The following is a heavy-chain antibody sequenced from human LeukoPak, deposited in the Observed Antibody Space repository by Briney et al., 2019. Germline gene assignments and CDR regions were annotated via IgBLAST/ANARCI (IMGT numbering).Heavy chain of an antibody. CDR2: IIPIFGTA. CDR3: ARARYSSGIFDY. CDR1: GGTFSSYA. V-gene: IGHV1-69*06. Sequence: SVKVSCKASGGTFSSYAISWVRQAPGQGLEWMGGIIPIFGTANYAQKFQGRVTITADKSTSTAYMELSSLRSEDTAVYYCARARYSSGIFDYWGQGTLVTISS. D-gene: IGHD6-19*01. J-gene: IGHJ4*02.